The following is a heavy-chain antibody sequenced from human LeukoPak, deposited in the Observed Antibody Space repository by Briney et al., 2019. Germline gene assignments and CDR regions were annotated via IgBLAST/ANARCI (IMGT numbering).Heavy chain of an antibody. J-gene: IGHJ4*02. V-gene: IGHV3-21*01. D-gene: IGHD6-13*01. CDR3: ARDTSSWNNVMSY. CDR2: ISDSSSYI. CDR1: GFTISTYY. Sequence: GGSLRLSCAASGFTISTYYMSWVRQAPGKGLEWVSSISDSSSYIYYADSVKGRFTISRDNAKNSLYLQMNSLRAEDTAVYYCARDTSSWNNVMSYWGQGTLVTVSS.